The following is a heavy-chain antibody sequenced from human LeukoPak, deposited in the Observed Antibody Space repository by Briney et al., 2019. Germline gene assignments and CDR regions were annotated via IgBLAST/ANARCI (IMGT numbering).Heavy chain of an antibody. Sequence: GGSLRLSCTASGFTFSTYWMSWVRQAPGRGLEWVANIKQDGSEKYYVDSVKGRFSISRDNAKNSLYLQTNILTAEDAAVYYCARTDSGSYQKAFDVWGQGTMVTVSS. V-gene: IGHV3-7*04. D-gene: IGHD1-26*01. CDR1: GFTFSTYW. CDR2: IKQDGSEK. J-gene: IGHJ3*01. CDR3: ARTDSGSYQKAFDV.